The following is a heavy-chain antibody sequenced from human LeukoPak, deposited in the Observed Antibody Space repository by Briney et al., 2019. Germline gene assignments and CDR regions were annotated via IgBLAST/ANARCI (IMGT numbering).Heavy chain of an antibody. V-gene: IGHV3-23*01. Sequence: PGGSLRLSCAASGFTFSSYAMSWVRQAPGKGLEWVSAISGSGGSTYYADSVKGRFTISRDNSKNTLYLQMNSLRAEDTAVYYCAKHRPDYGVGYYYYYGMDVWGQGTTVTVSS. CDR1: GFTFSSYA. D-gene: IGHD4-17*01. J-gene: IGHJ6*02. CDR3: AKHRPDYGVGYYYYYGMDV. CDR2: ISGSGGST.